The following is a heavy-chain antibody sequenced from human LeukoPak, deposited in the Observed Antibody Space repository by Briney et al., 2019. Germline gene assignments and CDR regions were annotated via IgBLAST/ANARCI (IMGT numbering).Heavy chain of an antibody. V-gene: IGHV3-7*04. J-gene: IGHJ5*02. CDR3: ARQVDYGVHNWFGP. CDR1: GFTFSSYW. CDR2: IKQDGSEK. D-gene: IGHD4-17*01. Sequence: GGSLRLSCAASGFTFSSYWMSWVRQAPGKGLEWVANIKQDGSEKKYVDSVKGRFTISRDNAKNSLYLQIGSLGAEDTAVYYCARQVDYGVHNWFGPWGQGTLVTVSS.